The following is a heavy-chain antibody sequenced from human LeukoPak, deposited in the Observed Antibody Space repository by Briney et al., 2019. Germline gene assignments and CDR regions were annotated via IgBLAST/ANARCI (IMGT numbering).Heavy chain of an antibody. CDR1: GGSISSSNW. J-gene: IGHJ6*02. CDR2: IYHSGST. CDR3: ARAPGAAAGYYYYGMDV. V-gene: IGHV4-4*02. D-gene: IGHD6-13*01. Sequence: SGTLSLTCTVSGGSISSSNWWSWVRQPPGKGPEWIGEIYHSGSTNYNPSLKSRVTISVDKSKNQSSLKLSSVTAADTAVFYCARAPGAAAGYYYYGMDVWGQGTTVTVSS.